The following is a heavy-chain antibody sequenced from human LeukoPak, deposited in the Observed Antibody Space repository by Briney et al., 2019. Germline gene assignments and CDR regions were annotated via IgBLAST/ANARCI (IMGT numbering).Heavy chain of an antibody. CDR1: GFSFRVFD. D-gene: IGHD2-21*02. V-gene: IGHV3-21*01. CDR3: ARGGMTAISRDCFDI. CDR2: ITDTSSYI. Sequence: GGSLRLSCAASGFSFRVFDMHWVRQAPGKGLEYVSSITDTSSYIYYAGSVKGRFTISRDNAKNSLYLQMNTLSLDDKAVDYCARGGMTAISRDCFDIWGQGTMVTVSS. J-gene: IGHJ3*02.